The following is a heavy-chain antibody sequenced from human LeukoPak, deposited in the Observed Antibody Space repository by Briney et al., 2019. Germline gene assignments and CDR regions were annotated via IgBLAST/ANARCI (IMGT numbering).Heavy chain of an antibody. CDR1: GYTFTSYG. Sequence: SVKVSCKASGYTFTSYGISWVRQAPGQGLEWMGGIIPIFGTANYAQKFQGRVTITTDESTSTAYMELSSLRSEDTAVYYCARVRPSGYCSGGSCYSAWFDPWGQGTLVTVSS. CDR2: IIPIFGTA. V-gene: IGHV1-69*05. J-gene: IGHJ5*02. D-gene: IGHD2-15*01. CDR3: ARVRPSGYCSGGSCYSAWFDP.